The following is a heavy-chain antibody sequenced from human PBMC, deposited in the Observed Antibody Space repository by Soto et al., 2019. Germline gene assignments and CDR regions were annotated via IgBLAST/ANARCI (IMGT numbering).Heavy chain of an antibody. CDR1: GFTLSSYA. V-gene: IGHV3-23*01. D-gene: IGHD1-26*01. CDR3: AKDIAGATINWFDP. Sequence: GGSLRLSCAASGFTLSSYAMSWVRQAPGKGLEWVSAISGSGGSTYYADSVKGRFTISRDNSKNTLYLQMNSLRAEDTAVYYCAKDIAGATINWFDPWGQGTLVTVS. CDR2: ISGSGGST. J-gene: IGHJ5*02.